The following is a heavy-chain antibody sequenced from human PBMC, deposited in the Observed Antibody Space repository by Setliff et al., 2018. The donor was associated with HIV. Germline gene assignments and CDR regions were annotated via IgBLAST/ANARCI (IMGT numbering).Heavy chain of an antibody. D-gene: IGHD3-22*01. J-gene: IGHJ5*02. CDR1: GYTFTTYH. CDR2: INLNTGNT. CDR3: ARGRTYDSSGYIGNWFDP. Sequence: RASVKVSCKASGYTFTTYHIHWVRQAPGQGLEWMGCINLNTGNTNYAQKFQGRVIVTRDTSINTAYVELRSLRLDDTAVYFCARGRTYDSSGYIGNWFDPWGQGTLVTVSS. V-gene: IGHV1-2*02.